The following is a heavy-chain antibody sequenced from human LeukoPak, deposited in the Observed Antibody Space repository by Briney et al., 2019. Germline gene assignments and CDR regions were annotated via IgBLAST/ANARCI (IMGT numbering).Heavy chain of an antibody. Sequence: PGGSLRLSCAASGFTFSSYSMNWVRQAPGKGLEWVSYISSSSSTIYYADSVKGRFTISRDNAKNSLYLQMNSLRAEDTAVYYCATLGFDCSGGSCYVMNDYYYGMDVWGQGTTVTVSS. D-gene: IGHD2-15*01. J-gene: IGHJ6*02. CDR2: ISSSSSTI. V-gene: IGHV3-48*04. CDR1: GFTFSSYS. CDR3: ATLGFDCSGGSCYVMNDYYYGMDV.